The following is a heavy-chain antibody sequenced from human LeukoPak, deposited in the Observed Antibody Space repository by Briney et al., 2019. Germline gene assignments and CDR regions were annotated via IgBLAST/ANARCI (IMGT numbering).Heavy chain of an antibody. D-gene: IGHD3-22*01. CDR2: IYRSGST. V-gene: IGHV4-38-2*02. CDR3: ARNDYYDSSGTNWFDP. Sequence: PSETLSLTXTVSGYSINSGYYWDWIRPPPGKGLEWIGIIYRSGSTYYNPSLKSRVTISVDTSKNQFSLKLSSVTAADTAVYYCARNDYYDSSGTNWFDPWGQGTLVTVSS. CDR1: GYSINSGYY. J-gene: IGHJ5*02.